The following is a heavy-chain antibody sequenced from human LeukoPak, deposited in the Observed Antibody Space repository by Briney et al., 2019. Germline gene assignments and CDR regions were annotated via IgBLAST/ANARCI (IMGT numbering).Heavy chain of an antibody. D-gene: IGHD3-10*01. CDR2: FDPEDGET. J-gene: IGHJ6*02. CDR3: ATYYYGSGSYLWRYYYGMDV. V-gene: IGHV1-24*01. CDR1: GYTLTELS. Sequence: GASVKVSCKVSGYTLTELSMHWVRQAPGKGLEWMGGFDPEDGETIYAQKFQGRVTMTEDTSTDTAYMELSSLRSEDTAVYYCATYYYGSGSYLWRYYYGMDVWGQGTTVTVSS.